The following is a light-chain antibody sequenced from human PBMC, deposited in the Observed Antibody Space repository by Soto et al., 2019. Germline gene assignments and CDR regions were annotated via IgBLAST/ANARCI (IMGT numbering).Light chain of an antibody. Sequence: EIVLTQSPATLSLSPGERATLSCRASRSVSNYLAWYQQKPGQAPRLLIYDASNRATGIPARFSGSGSGTDFTLTISSLEPEDFAVYFCQHRAGWPPALTFGGGTKVDIK. V-gene: IGKV3-11*01. CDR3: QHRAGWPPALT. J-gene: IGKJ4*01. CDR1: RSVSNY. CDR2: DAS.